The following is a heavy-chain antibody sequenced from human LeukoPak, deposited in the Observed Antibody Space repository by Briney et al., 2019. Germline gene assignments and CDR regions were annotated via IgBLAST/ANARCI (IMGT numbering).Heavy chain of an antibody. V-gene: IGHV3-21*01. CDR2: ISPSGNYI. Sequence: GGSLRLSCAASGFTFSSHSMNWVRQAPGKGLEWVSSISPSGNYIYYADSVEGRFTISGDNAKNSLYLQMNSLRAEDTAVYYCARDLSSSTSCYSYWGQGTLVTVSS. J-gene: IGHJ4*02. CDR1: GFTFSSHS. D-gene: IGHD2-2*01. CDR3: ARDLSSSTSCYSY.